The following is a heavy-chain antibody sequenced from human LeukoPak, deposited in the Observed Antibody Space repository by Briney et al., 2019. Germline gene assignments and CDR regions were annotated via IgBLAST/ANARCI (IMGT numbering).Heavy chain of an antibody. CDR2: INEDGSTT. CDR1: GFTFSSHA. Sequence: GGSLRLSCAASGFTFSSHAMRWVRQAPGKGLVWVSRINEDGSTTNHADSVKGRFTISRDNAKNTLYMQMNSLRAEDTAVYYCVRDLGGRSGHWGQGTLVTVSS. D-gene: IGHD1-26*01. J-gene: IGHJ4*02. CDR3: VRDLGGRSGH. V-gene: IGHV3-74*01.